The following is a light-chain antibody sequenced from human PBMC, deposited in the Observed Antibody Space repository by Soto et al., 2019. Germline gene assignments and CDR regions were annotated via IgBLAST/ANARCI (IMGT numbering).Light chain of an antibody. CDR1: SSDVGAYNY. CDR3: CSFAGTYTWV. J-gene: IGLJ3*02. CDR2: DVT. V-gene: IGLV2-11*01. Sequence: QSALTQPRSVSGSPGQSVTISCTGTSSDVGAYNYVSWHQQHPGKAPKLIVYDVTKRPSGVPDRVSGSKSGNTASLTISGLQAEDEADYYCCSFAGTYTWVFGGGTKLTVL.